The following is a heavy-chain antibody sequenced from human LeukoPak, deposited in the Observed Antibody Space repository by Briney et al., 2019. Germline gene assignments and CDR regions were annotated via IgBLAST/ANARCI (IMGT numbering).Heavy chain of an antibody. J-gene: IGHJ6*03. CDR2: IKQDGSEK. CDR3: AREACHDYGPSYMDV. Sequence: PGGSLRLSCAASGFTFSSYWMSWVRQAPGKGLEWVANIKQDGSEKYYVDSVKGRFTISRDNAKNSLYLQMNSLRAEDTAVYYCAREACHDYGPSYMDVWGKGTTVTVSS. CDR1: GFTFSSYW. D-gene: IGHD4-17*01. V-gene: IGHV3-7*01.